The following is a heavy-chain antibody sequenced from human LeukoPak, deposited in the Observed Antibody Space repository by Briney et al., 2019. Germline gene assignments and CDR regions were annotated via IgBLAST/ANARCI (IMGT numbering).Heavy chain of an antibody. CDR1: GGSISSYY. CDR2: IYYSGIT. Sequence: SETLSLTCTVSGGSISSYYWIWIRQPPGKGLEWIGYIYYSGITNYNPSLKSRVTISVDTSKNQFSLKLSSVTAADTAVYYCARLEMATLDYWGQGTLVTVSS. V-gene: IGHV4-59*01. D-gene: IGHD5-24*01. CDR3: ARLEMATLDY. J-gene: IGHJ4*02.